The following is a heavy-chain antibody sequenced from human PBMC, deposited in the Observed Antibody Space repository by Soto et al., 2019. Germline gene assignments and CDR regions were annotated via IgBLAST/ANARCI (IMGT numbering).Heavy chain of an antibody. CDR3: ARSLRGVIIDFDS. V-gene: IGHV3-23*01. D-gene: IGHD3-10*01. CDR2: ISGTTDNT. CDR1: GFTFSSNA. J-gene: IGHJ4*02. Sequence: GGSLRLSCAASGFTFSSNAMSWVRQAPGKGLEWVSAISGTTDNTYYAGSVKGRFTISRDNSKNTLYLQMNSLRAEDTALYYCARSLRGVIIDFDSWGQGTLVTVS.